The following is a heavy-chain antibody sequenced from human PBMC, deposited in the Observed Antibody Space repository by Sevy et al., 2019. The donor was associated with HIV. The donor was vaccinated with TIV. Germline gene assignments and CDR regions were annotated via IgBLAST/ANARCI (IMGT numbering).Heavy chain of an antibody. CDR3: ARSITIFGVAPVGV. J-gene: IGHJ3*01. V-gene: IGHV1-2*02. CDR1: GNSFTVYY. CDR2: INPNSGDT. Sequence: GESLKISCKASGNSFTVYYFHWVRQAPGQGLEWMGWINPNSGDTHYGQRFQGRVTMTTDASINAAYMELSRLTSDDTAVYYCARSITIFGVAPVGVWGQGTMVTVSS. D-gene: IGHD3-3*01.